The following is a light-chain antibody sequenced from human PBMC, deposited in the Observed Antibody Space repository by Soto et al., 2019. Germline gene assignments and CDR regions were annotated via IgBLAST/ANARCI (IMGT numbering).Light chain of an antibody. Sequence: EIVLTQSPGTLPLSPGERATLSCTASQTVSSSYLAWYQQIPGQAPRLLIYGASSRATGIPDNFSGSGSGTDFTLTISRLEPEDFAVYYCQQYGDSSWTFGQGTKVDIK. J-gene: IGKJ1*01. CDR2: GAS. CDR3: QQYGDSSWT. CDR1: QTVSSSY. V-gene: IGKV3-20*01.